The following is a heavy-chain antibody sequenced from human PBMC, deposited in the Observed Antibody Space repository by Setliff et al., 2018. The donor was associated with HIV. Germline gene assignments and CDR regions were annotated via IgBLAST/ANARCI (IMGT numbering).Heavy chain of an antibody. Sequence: TLSLTCTVSGGSISTSSYYWGWIRQPPGKGLEWIGSIYSSGNTYNSPSLKNRVSMSVDRSKNQFSLKLSSVTAADTAVYYCARLFQWMSYSFDIWGQGTMVTVSS. CDR3: ARLFQWMSYSFDI. J-gene: IGHJ3*02. D-gene: IGHD5-12*01. V-gene: IGHV4-39*01. CDR2: IYSSGNT. CDR1: GGSISTSSYY.